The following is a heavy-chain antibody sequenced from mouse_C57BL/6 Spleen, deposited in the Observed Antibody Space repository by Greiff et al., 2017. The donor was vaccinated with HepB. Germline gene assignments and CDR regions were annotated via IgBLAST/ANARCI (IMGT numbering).Heavy chain of an antibody. V-gene: IGHV2-6-1*01. CDR2: IWSDGST. J-gene: IGHJ4*01. Sequence: VKLVESGPGLVAPSQSLSITCTVSGFSLTSYGVHWVRQPPGKGLEWLVVIWSDGSTTYNSALKSRLSISKDNSKSQVFLKMNSLQTDDTAMYYCARHAQPYYFYAMDYWGQGTSVTVSS. CDR1: GFSLTSYG. D-gene: IGHD1-1*01. CDR3: ARHAQPYYFYAMDY.